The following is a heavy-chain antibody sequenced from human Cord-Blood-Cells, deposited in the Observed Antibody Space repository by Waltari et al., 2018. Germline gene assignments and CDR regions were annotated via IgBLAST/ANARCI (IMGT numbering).Heavy chain of an antibody. CDR3: ARTRGYSGYYYYGMDV. CDR1: GFTFSSYS. J-gene: IGHJ6*02. D-gene: IGHD5-12*01. CDR2: ISSSSSYI. V-gene: IGHV3-21*01. Sequence: EVQLVESGGGLVKPGGSLRVSCAASGFTFSSYSMNWVRQAPGKGLEWVSAISSSSSYIYYADSVKGRFTISRDNAKNSLYLQMNSLRAEDTAVYYCARTRGYSGYYYYGMDVWGQGTTVTVSS.